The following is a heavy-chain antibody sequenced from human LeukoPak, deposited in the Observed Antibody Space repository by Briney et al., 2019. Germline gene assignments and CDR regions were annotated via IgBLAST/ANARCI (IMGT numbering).Heavy chain of an antibody. CDR2: ISYDGRNE. V-gene: IGHV3-30*04. D-gene: IGHD6-19*01. CDR1: GFTFITYN. J-gene: IGHJ5*01. Sequence: GGSLRLSCAASGFTFITYNVHWVRQAPGKGLEWAAVISYDGRNEYYADSVKGRFTISRDNSQNTLYLQLNSLRTDDTAVYYCAREHISGWFDYWGQGTLVTVSS. CDR3: AREHISGWFDY.